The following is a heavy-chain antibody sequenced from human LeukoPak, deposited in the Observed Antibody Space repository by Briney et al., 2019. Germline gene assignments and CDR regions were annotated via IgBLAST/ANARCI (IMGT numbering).Heavy chain of an antibody. Sequence: GGSLRLSCAASGFTFSDYYMSWIRQAPGKGLEWVSYISSSGSTIYYADSVKGRFTISRDNSKNTLYLQMNSLRAEDTAVYYCAKVSGIAAAGAYYYYGMDVWGQGTTVTVSS. V-gene: IGHV3-11*04. CDR1: GFTFSDYY. D-gene: IGHD6-13*01. CDR2: ISSSGSTI. J-gene: IGHJ6*02. CDR3: AKVSGIAAAGAYYYYGMDV.